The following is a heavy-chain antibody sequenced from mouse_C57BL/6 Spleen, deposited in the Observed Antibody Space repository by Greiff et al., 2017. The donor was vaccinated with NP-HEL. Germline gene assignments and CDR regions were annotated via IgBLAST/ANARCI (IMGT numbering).Heavy chain of an antibody. CDR2: IYPRSGNT. V-gene: IGHV1-81*01. J-gene: IGHJ4*01. Sequence: QVQLKQSGAELARPGASVKLSCKASGYTFTSYGISWVKQRTGQGLEWIGEIYPRSGNTYYNEKFKGKATLTADKSSSTAYMELRSLTSEDSAVYFCARGDYDYGGDYAMDYWGQGTSVTVSS. CDR1: GYTFTSYG. D-gene: IGHD2-4*01. CDR3: ARGDYDYGGDYAMDY.